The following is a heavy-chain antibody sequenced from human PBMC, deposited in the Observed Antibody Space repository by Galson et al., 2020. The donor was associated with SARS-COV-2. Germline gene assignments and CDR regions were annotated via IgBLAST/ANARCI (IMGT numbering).Heavy chain of an antibody. J-gene: IGHJ6*03. CDR2: ISPSSTFI. V-gene: IGHV3-21*01. D-gene: IGHD2-2*01. CDR1: GFTFNYYT. Sequence: KAGGSLRLSCAASGFTFNYYTMNWVRQTPGNGMEWVASISPSSTFIYSADSMKGRFTISRDNAKNSLFLQMNSLRAEDTGVYYCARDRRDYCGGSSCYDDRYYYMDVWGKGTTVTVSS. CDR3: ARDRRDYCGGSSCYDDRYYYMDV.